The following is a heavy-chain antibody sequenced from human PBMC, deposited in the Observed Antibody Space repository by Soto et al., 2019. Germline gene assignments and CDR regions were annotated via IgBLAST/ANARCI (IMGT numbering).Heavy chain of an antibody. CDR1: GFNFDDHA. Sequence: EVQLVESGGGLVQPGRSLRLSCAASGFNFDDHAMNWVRQAPGKGLEWVSGVSWTGAYTGYADSVKGRFTISSDNAKSSLYLEMNSLRPEDTAFYYCARDIFLTITTIADWGQGTL. CDR3: ARDIFLTITTIAD. CDR2: VSWTGAYT. V-gene: IGHV3-9*01. J-gene: IGHJ4*02. D-gene: IGHD1-1*01.